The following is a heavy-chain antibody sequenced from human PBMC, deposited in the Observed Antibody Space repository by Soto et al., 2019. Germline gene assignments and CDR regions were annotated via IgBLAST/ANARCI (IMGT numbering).Heavy chain of an antibody. Sequence: VQLVESGGGLIQPGGSLRLSCAVSGFTVSNNSMSWVRQAPGKGLEGVSVIYSGGYTAYGDSVKGRVTISRDNSTNTLSAEMNCRTPVDPAVYCGAARPGGGGDGGQGTLVTVSS. CDR3: AARPGGGGD. CDR2: IYSGGYT. J-gene: IGHJ4*02. V-gene: IGHV3-53*01. D-gene: IGHD3-10*01. CDR1: GFTVSNNS.